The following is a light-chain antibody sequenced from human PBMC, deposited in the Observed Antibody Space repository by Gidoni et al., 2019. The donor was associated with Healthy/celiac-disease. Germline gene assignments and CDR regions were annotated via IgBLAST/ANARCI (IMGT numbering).Light chain of an antibody. V-gene: IGKV1-13*02. CDR2: EAS. J-gene: IGKJ4*01. Sequence: AIQLTQSPSSLSASVGDRVTITGRASQGISSALVWYQQKPGNAPRLLFYEASSLESGVPSRLSGRGSGTDFTLTISSLQPEDFETYYCQQFNSYPLTFGGGTKVEIK. CDR3: QQFNSYPLT. CDR1: QGISSA.